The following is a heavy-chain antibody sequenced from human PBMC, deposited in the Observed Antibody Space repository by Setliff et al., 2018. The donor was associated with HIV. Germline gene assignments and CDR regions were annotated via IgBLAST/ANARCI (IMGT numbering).Heavy chain of an antibody. D-gene: IGHD3-3*01. CDR3: ARGRVESFWSDLIPSDY. J-gene: IGHJ4*02. CDR2: ITSNGGTTI. CDR1: GFTFNNNG. Sequence: GSLRLSCAASGFTFNNNGMSWVRQAPGKGLEWVSGITSNGGTTIYYADSVKGRFTISRDNAKNSLYLQMNSLRADDTAVYYCARGRVESFWSDLIPSDYWGQGTLVTVSS. V-gene: IGHV3-20*04.